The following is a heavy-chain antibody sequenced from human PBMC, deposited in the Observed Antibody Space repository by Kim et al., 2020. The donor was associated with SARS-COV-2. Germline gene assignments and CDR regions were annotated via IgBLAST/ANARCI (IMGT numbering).Heavy chain of an antibody. CDR3: ARDLKGSFGELTGAMAV. CDR2: IYYAGTT. J-gene: IGHJ6*01. V-gene: IGHV4-59*01. Sequence: SETLSLTCTVSGGSISSFYWSWIRQPPGKGLEWVGYIYYAGTTNYNPSLKSRVTISRDTSKNQISLTLNTVTAPDTAVYYCARDLKGSFGELTGAMAVWG. D-gene: IGHD3-10*01. CDR1: GGSISSFY.